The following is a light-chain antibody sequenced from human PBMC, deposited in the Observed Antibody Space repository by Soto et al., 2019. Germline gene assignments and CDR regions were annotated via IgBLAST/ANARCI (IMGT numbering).Light chain of an antibody. J-gene: IGLJ2*01. Sequence: QSAPTQPPSASGSPGQSVTISCTGTSSDVGGYDYVSWYQQHPGKAPKLMIYEVTKRASGVPDRFSGSKSGNTASLTVSVLQAEDEADYYCSSYAGSNTDVVFGGGTKVTVL. CDR3: SSYAGSNTDVV. CDR2: EVT. CDR1: SSDVGGYDY. V-gene: IGLV2-8*01.